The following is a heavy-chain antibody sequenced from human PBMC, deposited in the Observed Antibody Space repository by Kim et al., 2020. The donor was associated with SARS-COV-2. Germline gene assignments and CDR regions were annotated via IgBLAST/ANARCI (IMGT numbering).Heavy chain of an antibody. CDR3: ARGKQLSYGMDV. V-gene: IGHV1-2*06. J-gene: IGHJ6*02. CDR1: GYTFIDYY. Sequence: ASVKVSCKSSGYTFIDYYIHWVRQAPGQGLEWLGRINPNSDDTNYAQRVQGRVTMTRDTSISTAYMELSSLRSDDTAVYYCARGKQLSYGMDVWGQGTTVTVSS. CDR2: INPNSDDT. D-gene: IGHD6-6*01.